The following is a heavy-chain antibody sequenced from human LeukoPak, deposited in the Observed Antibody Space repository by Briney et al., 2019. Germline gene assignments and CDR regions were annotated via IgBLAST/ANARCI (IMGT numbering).Heavy chain of an antibody. CDR1: GYSISSGYY. Sequence: SETLSLTCAVSGYSISSGYYWGWIRQPPGKGLEWIGSIYHSGSTYYNPSLKSRVTISVDTSKNQFSLKLSPVTAADTAVYYCARTYYDFWSGYYSYYYYYMDVWGKGTTVTVSS. CDR3: ARTYYDFWSGYYSYYYYYMDV. J-gene: IGHJ6*03. D-gene: IGHD3-3*01. V-gene: IGHV4-38-2*01. CDR2: IYHSGST.